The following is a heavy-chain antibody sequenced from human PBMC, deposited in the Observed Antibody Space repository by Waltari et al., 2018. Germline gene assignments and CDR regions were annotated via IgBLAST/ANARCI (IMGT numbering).Heavy chain of an antibody. D-gene: IGHD2-8*02. CDR2: VHHSGSA. Sequence: QVQLQESGPGLVKPSETLSLTCTVSGYSISSAYFWGWVRQPPGKGLEWIGRVHHSGSAYYNPSLQSGVTISVDTTRGQVSLKLSSVTAADTAVYYCAKSLYTGSVSYMLTDVWGLGTLVTVSS. J-gene: IGHJ4*02. V-gene: IGHV4-38-2*02. CDR1: GYSISSAYF. CDR3: AKSLYTGSVSYMLTDV.